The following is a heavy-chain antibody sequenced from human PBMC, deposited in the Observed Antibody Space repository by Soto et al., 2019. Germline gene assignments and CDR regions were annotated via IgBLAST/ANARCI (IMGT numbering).Heavy chain of an antibody. Sequence: QEQLVQSGAEVKKPGASVKVSCKASEYTFSGYYIHWLRQAPGQGLEWMGWINPNSGGTNYAQKVQGRVTVNRDPPTSTAYMELSRLTSDDTAVYYCARSLTEGYCTITGCYTRPLYGMDVWGQGTTVTVSS. CDR3: ARSLTEGYCTITGCYTRPLYGMDV. CDR2: INPNSGGT. CDR1: EYTFSGYY. J-gene: IGHJ6*02. D-gene: IGHD2-2*02. V-gene: IGHV1-2*02.